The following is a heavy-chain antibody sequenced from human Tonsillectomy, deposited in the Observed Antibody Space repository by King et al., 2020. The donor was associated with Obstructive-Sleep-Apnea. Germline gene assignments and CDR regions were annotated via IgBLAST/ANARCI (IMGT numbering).Heavy chain of an antibody. J-gene: IGHJ6*02. CDR2: ISGSGGDT. V-gene: IGHV3-23*04. CDR1: GFTFNGYG. D-gene: IGHD3-10*01. Sequence: VQLVESGGGLIQPGGSLRLSCAASGFTFNGYGMSWVRQILGKGLEWVSAISGSGGDTYYADSVKGRFTISRGNSKNTLYLQMKSLRAEDTAVYYCAKDRGWGVVYYFYGMDVWGQGTTVTVSS. CDR3: AKDRGWGVVYYFYGMDV.